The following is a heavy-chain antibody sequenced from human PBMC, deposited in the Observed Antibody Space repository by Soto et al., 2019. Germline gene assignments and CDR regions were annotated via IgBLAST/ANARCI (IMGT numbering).Heavy chain of an antibody. Sequence: GGSLRISCGASGFTFSSYAMSGVRQAPGKGLEWVSAISGSGGSTYYADSVKGRFTISRDNSKNTLYLQMNSLRAEDTAVYYCAKGELQRHSRNDYLGQGTLLAVCS. CDR3: AKGELQRHSRNDY. J-gene: IGHJ4*02. CDR2: ISGSGGST. V-gene: IGHV3-23*01. CDR1: GFTFSSYA. D-gene: IGHD6-13*01.